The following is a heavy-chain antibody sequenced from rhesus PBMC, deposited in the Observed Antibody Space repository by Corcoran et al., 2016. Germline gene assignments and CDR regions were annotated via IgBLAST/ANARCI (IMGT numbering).Heavy chain of an antibody. CDR1: GFSLSTSGMG. CDR3: ARVLYYEDDYGYPYDY. V-gene: IGHV2S1*01. D-gene: IGHD3-9*01. J-gene: IGHJ4*01. CDR2: IYWDDDK. Sequence: QVTLKESGPALVKPTQTLALTCTFSGFSLSTSGMGLGWIRQPPGTPLEWLASIYWDDDKYYSTSLKSRLTISKDTSKNQVVLTMTNMDPVDTTTYYCARVLYYEDDYGYPYDYWGQGVLVTVSS.